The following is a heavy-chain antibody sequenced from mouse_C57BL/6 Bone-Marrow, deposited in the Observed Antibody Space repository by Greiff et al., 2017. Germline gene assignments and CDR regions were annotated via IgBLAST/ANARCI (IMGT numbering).Heavy chain of an antibody. Sequence: VQLQQPGAELVMPGASVKLSCKASGYTFTSYWMHWVKQRPGQGLEWIGEIDPSDSYTNYNQKFKGKSTLTVDKSSSTAYMQLSSLTSEDSSVYYCARDYYGLDYWGLGTTLTVSS. D-gene: IGHD1-1*01. CDR3: ARDYYGLDY. V-gene: IGHV1-69*01. CDR1: GYTFTSYW. J-gene: IGHJ2*01. CDR2: IDPSDSYT.